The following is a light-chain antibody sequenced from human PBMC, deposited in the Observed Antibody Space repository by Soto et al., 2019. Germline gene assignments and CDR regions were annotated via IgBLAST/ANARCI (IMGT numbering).Light chain of an antibody. Sequence: TITCRASQSISSSLSWFQQKPGKAPNLLIYAASILQSGVPSMFSGSGSGTDFTLTISSLQPEDFATYYCQQIYSTPRTFGQGTKVDI. CDR2: AAS. J-gene: IGKJ1*01. CDR1: QSISSS. V-gene: IGKV1-39*01. CDR3: QQIYSTPRT.